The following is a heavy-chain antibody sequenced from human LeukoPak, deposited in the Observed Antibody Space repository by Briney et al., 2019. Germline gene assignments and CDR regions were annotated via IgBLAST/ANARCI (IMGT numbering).Heavy chain of an antibody. J-gene: IGHJ6*03. V-gene: IGHV1-2*02. CDR1: GYTFTGYY. Sequence: ASVKVSCKASGYTFTGYYMHWVRQAPGQGLEWMGWINPNSGGTNYAQKFQGRVTMTRDTSISTAYMELSSLRSEDTAVYYCARFGTRGNGYYYMDVWGKGNTVTVSS. D-gene: IGHD2-8*02. CDR3: ARFGTRGNGYYYMDV. CDR2: INPNSGGT.